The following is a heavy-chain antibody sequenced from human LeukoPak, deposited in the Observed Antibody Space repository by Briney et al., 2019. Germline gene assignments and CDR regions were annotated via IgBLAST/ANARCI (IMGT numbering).Heavy chain of an antibody. CDR3: ARGVRAAAVWFGELLSTNWFDP. CDR1: GGSFSGYY. Sequence: SETLSLTCAVYGGSFSGYYWSWIRQPPGKGLEWIGEINHSGSTNYNPSLKSRVTISVDTSKNQFSLKLSSVTAADTAVYYCARGVRAAAVWFGELLSTNWFDPWGQGTLVPVSS. J-gene: IGHJ5*02. V-gene: IGHV4-34*01. D-gene: IGHD3-10*01. CDR2: INHSGST.